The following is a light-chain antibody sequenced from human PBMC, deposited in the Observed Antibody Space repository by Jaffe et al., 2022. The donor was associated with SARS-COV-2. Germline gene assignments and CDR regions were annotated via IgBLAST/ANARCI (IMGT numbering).Light chain of an antibody. J-gene: IGKJ1*01. V-gene: IGKV3-15*01. CDR1: QSVGGN. CDR2: GAS. Sequence: EIVLTQSPATLSVSPGERATLSCRASQSVGGNLAWYQQKPGQAPRLLIYGASTRATDIPARFSGSGSGTEFTLTISSLQSEDFAVYYCQQYNNWPGTFGQGTKVEVK. CDR3: QQYNNWPGT.